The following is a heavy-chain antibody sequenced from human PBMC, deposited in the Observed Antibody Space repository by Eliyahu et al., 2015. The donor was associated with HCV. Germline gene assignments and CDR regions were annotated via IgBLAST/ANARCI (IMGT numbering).Heavy chain of an antibody. CDR1: GYTLTELS. CDR3: ATDRPLRAAAGIRRAFDI. CDR2: FDPEDGET. V-gene: IGHV1-24*01. D-gene: IGHD6-13*01. Sequence: QVQLVQSGAEVKKPGASVKVSCKVSGYTLTELSMHWVRQAPGKGLEWMGGFDPEDGETIYAQKFQGRVTMTEDTSTDTAYMELSSLRSEDTAVYYCATDRPLRAAAGIRRAFDIWGQGTMVTVSS. J-gene: IGHJ3*02.